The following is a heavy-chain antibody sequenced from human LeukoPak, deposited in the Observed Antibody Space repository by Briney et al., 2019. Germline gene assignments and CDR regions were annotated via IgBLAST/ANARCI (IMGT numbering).Heavy chain of an antibody. J-gene: IGHJ4*02. V-gene: IGHV3-74*01. CDR1: GFTLSDYW. Sequence: GGSLRLSCAASGFTLSDYWMHWVRQAPGKGLVWVARTNLHGTAVDYADPVKGRFTISRDNSKNMLFLQMNSLRVEDTAVYYCASAYTYVRLGDHWGQGTLVTVSP. D-gene: IGHD3-10*02. CDR2: TNLHGTAV. CDR3: ASAYTYVRLGDH.